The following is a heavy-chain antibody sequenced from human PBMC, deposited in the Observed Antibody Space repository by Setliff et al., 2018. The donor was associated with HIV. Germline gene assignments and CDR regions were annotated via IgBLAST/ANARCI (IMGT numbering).Heavy chain of an antibody. V-gene: IGHV4-34*01. Sequence: SETLSLTCAVYGGSFSGYYWSWIRQPPGKGLEWIGEINHSGSTNYNPSLKSRVTMSVATSKNQFSLKLSSVTAADTAVYYCARRRDYSTVAPRPPNWFDPWGQGTRVTVS. J-gene: IGHJ5*02. CDR2: INHSGST. CDR1: GGSFSGYY. CDR3: ARRRDYSTVAPRPPNWFDP. D-gene: IGHD6-6*01.